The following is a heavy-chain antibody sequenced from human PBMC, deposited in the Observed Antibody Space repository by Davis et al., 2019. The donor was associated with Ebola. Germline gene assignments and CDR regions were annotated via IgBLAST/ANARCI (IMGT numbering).Heavy chain of an antibody. CDR3: AGGSVGMRYDI. CDR1: GYTFTSYG. V-gene: IGHV1-18*01. D-gene: IGHD2-8*01. J-gene: IGHJ3*02. Sequence: ASVKVSCKASGYTFTSYGISSVRQAPGQGLEWMGWISAYNGNTNYAQKLQGRVTMTTDTSTSTAYMELRSLRCDDTAVYYCAGGSVGMRYDIWGQGRMVTVSS. CDR2: ISAYNGNT.